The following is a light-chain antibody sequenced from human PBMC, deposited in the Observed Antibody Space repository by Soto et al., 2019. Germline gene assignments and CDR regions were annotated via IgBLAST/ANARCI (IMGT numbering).Light chain of an antibody. V-gene: IGLV2-14*01. CDR3: SSYTSSSTLYV. Sequence: QSLVTQPASVSGSPGQSITISCTGTRSDVGGYNYVSWYQQHPGKAPKLMIYDVSNRPSGVSNRFSGSKSGNTASLTISGLQAEDEADYYCSSYTSSSTLYVFGTGTKVTVL. CDR2: DVS. J-gene: IGLJ1*01. CDR1: RSDVGGYNY.